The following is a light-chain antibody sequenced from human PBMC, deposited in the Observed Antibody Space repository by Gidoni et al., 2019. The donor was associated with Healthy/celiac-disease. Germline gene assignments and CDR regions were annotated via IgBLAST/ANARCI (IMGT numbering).Light chain of an antibody. CDR1: QSVSSY. V-gene: IGKV3-11*01. Sequence: EIVLTQSPATLPPSPGARATLPCRASQSVSSYLAWYQQKPGQAPRLLIYDASTRATGVPARFSGSGSGTDFTLTISSLEPEDFAVYYCQQRSNYPRTFGQGTRLEIK. CDR2: DAS. CDR3: QQRSNYPRT. J-gene: IGKJ5*01.